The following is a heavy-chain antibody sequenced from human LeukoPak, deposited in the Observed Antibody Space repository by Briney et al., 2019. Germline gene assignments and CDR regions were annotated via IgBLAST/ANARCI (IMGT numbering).Heavy chain of an antibody. CDR2: IYPGDSDT. D-gene: IGHD5-12*01. V-gene: IGHV5-51*01. CDR3: ARHFSGYDRTPFDS. CDR1: GCTFTNYW. Sequence: GESLKISCKGSGCTFTNYWIGWVRQMPGKGLEWMGIIYPGDSDTRYSPSFQGQVTISADKSISTAYLQWSSLKASDTAIYYCARHFSGYDRTPFDSWGQGTLVTVSS. J-gene: IGHJ4*02.